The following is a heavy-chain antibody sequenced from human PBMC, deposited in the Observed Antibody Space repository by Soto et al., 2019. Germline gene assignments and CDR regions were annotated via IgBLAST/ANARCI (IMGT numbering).Heavy chain of an antibody. Sequence: PSETLCLTCGVSGGTVASSHWWSWVRQSPGRGLELIGNGYHTGDTNFNPSLQSRVTFSVDKSNNQFSLRLTSVTAADTAVYFCAREIGTEGGNNYFDPWGPGTLVTVSS. CDR3: AREIGTEGGNNYFDP. V-gene: IGHV4-4*02. CDR1: GGTVASSHW. D-gene: IGHD3-16*01. CDR2: GYHTGDT. J-gene: IGHJ5*02.